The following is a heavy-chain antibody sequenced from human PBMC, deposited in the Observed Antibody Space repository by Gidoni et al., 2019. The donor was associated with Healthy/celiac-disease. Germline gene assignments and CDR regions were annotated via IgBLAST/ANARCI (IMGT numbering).Heavy chain of an antibody. CDR2: IIPIFGTA. V-gene: IGHV1-69*01. J-gene: IGHJ3*02. CDR1: GRTFSSYA. CDR3: AAAPMVRGVISAFDI. Sequence: QVKLVQSGAEGKKPGSSVKVSCQTSGRTFSSYAISWVRQAPGQGLEWMGGIIPIFGTANYAQKCQGRVTITADEFTSTAYMELRSLRSEDSAVYYCAAAPMVRGVISAFDIWGQGTMVTVSS. D-gene: IGHD3-10*01.